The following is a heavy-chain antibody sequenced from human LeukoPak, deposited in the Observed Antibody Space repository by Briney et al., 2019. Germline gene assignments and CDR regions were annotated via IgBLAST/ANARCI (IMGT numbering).Heavy chain of an antibody. J-gene: IGHJ4*02. Sequence: SETLSLTCAVYGGSFNGYYWSWIRQLPGKGLEWIGESIHSGTTNYNPSLKSRVTISVDTSKNQFSLKLTSVTAADTALYYCARGDIAAAGTFFDYWGQGTLVTVSS. CDR2: SIHSGTT. CDR1: GGSFNGYY. D-gene: IGHD6-13*01. V-gene: IGHV4-34*01. CDR3: ARGDIAAAGTFFDY.